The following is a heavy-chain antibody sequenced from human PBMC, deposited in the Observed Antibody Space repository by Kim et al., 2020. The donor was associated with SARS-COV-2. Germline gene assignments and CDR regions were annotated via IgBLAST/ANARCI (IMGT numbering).Heavy chain of an antibody. J-gene: IGHJ4*02. CDR2: VHDTGST. Sequence: SETLSLTCTVSRGSISSFYWSWIRQPPGRGLEWIGYVHDTGSTNHNPSLKSRVTISVDTSKNQFSLKLSSVSAADTAVYYCARGVTIFGVVVPHFDYWGQGTLVTVSS. CDR1: RGSISSFY. CDR3: ARGVTIFGVVVPHFDY. D-gene: IGHD3-3*01. V-gene: IGHV4-59*01.